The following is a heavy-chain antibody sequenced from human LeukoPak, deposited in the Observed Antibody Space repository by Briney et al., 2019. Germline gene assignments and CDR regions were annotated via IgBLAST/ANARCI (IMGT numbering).Heavy chain of an antibody. CDR1: GGSITSYY. D-gene: IGHD3-22*01. Sequence: PSETLSLTCTVSGGSITSYYWSWIRQPPGKGLEWIGYIYYSGSTNYNPSLKSRVTISVDTSKNQFSLKLSSVTAADTAVYYCARRANSGFDAFDIWGQGTMVTVSS. CDR3: ARRANSGFDAFDI. V-gene: IGHV4-59*01. CDR2: IYYSGST. J-gene: IGHJ3*02.